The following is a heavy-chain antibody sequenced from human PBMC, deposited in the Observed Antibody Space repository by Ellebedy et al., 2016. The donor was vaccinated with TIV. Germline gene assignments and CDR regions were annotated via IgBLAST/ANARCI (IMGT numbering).Heavy chain of an antibody. CDR1: GFTFSSYA. J-gene: IGHJ4*02. D-gene: IGHD1-26*01. Sequence: GESLKISCAASGFTFSSYAMHWVRQAPGKGLEWVAVISYDGSNKYYADSVKGRFTIYRDNSKNTLYLQMNSLRAEDTAVYYWARDADSGSPHSDYWGQGTLVTVSS. V-gene: IGHV3-30-3*01. CDR3: ARDADSGSPHSDY. CDR2: ISYDGSNK.